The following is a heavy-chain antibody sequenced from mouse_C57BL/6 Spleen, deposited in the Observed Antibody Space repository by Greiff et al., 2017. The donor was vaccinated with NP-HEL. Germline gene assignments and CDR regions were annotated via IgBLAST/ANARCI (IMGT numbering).Heavy chain of an antibody. CDR3: VKGGGFAY. V-gene: IGHV7-4*01. CDR1: GFTFTDYY. J-gene: IGHJ3*01. CDR2: ISNKANGYTT. Sequence: EVKLVESGGGLVQPGASLRLSCAASGFTFTDYYMSWVRQPPGKAPEWLALISNKANGYTTEYTASVKGRFTISRDNSQNILYLQMNTLRAEDSATYYCVKGGGFAYWGQGTLVTVSA.